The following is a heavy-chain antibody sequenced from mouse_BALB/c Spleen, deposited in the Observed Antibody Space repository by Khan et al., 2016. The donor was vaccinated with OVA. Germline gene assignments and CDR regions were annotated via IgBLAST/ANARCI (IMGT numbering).Heavy chain of an antibody. D-gene: IGHD1-1*01. V-gene: IGHV3-8*02. J-gene: IGHJ4*01. CDR2: ITYSGNT. Sequence: EVKLQESGPSLVKPSQTLSLTCSVTGDSITSGFWNWIRKFPGNKFEYLGYITYSGNTYYNPSLKSRISITRDTSKSQYYLQLNSVTTEATATYYCARSYGSWAMDYWGQGTSVTVSS. CDR3: ARSYGSWAMDY. CDR1: GDSITSGF.